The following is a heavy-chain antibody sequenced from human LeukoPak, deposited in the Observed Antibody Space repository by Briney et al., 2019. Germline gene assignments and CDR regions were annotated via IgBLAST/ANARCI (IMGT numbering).Heavy chain of an antibody. J-gene: IGHJ6*02. CDR3: ARSDYYYYGMDV. V-gene: IGHV4-59*08. Sequence: SETLSLTCTVSGGSISSYYWSWIRQPPGKGLEWIGYIYYSGSTNYNPSLKSRVTISVDTSKNQFSLNLTSVTVADTAVYYYARSDYYYYGMDVWGQGTTVTVSS. CDR2: IYYSGST. CDR1: GGSISSYY.